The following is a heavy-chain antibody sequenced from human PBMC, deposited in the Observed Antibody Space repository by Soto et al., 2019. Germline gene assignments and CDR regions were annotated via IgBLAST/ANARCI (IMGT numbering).Heavy chain of an antibody. CDR2: INPNSGGT. CDR3: ARERYDILTGSKTLDY. V-gene: IGHV1-2*04. Sequence: GASVKVSCKASGYTFTGYYMHWVRQAPGQGLEWMGWINPNSGGTNYAQKFQGWVTMTRDTSISTAYMELSRLRSDDTAVYYCARERYDILTGSKTLDYWGQGTLVTVPQ. D-gene: IGHD3-9*01. J-gene: IGHJ4*02. CDR1: GYTFTGYY.